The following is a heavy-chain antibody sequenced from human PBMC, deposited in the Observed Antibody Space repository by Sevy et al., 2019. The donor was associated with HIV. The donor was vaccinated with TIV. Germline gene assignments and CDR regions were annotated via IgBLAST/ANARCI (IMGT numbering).Heavy chain of an antibody. CDR1: GGSFSGYY. CDR3: ARGLRGGLPRGGVFDI. Sequence: SETLSLTCAVYGGSFSGYYWSWIRQPPGKGLEWIGEINHSGSTNYNPSLKSRVTISVDTSKNQFSLKLSSVTAADTAVFSGARGLRGGLPRGGVFDIWGKGKMSPSPQ. CDR2: INHSGST. V-gene: IGHV4-34*01. D-gene: IGHD4-17*01. J-gene: IGHJ3*02.